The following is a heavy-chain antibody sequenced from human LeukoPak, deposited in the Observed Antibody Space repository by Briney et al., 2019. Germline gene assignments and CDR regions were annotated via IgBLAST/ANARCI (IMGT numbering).Heavy chain of an antibody. D-gene: IGHD6-19*01. CDR2: IYYSGST. Sequence: PSETLSLTCTVSGGSISSYHWSWIRQPPGKGLEWIGYIYYSGSTNYNPSLKSRVTISVDTSKNQFSLKLSSVTAADTAVYYCARGHGGWYSFDYWGQGTLVTVSS. J-gene: IGHJ4*02. CDR3: ARGHGGWYSFDY. CDR1: GGSISSYH. V-gene: IGHV4-59*01.